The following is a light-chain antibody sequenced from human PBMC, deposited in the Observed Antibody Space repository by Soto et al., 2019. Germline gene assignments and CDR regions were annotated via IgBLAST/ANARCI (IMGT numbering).Light chain of an antibody. CDR1: NIGSKS. CDR3: QVWDSYSDHVV. J-gene: IGLJ3*02. Sequence: SYELTQPPSVSVAPGQTARITCGESNIGSKSVHWYQQKPGQAPVLVVSHDSDRPSGIPERFSGSNSGNTATLTISRVDVGDEADYFCQVWDSYSDHVVFGGGTQLTVL. CDR2: HDS. V-gene: IGLV3-21*02.